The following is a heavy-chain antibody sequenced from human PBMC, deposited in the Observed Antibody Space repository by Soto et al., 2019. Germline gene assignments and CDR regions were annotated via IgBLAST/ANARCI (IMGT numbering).Heavy chain of an antibody. Sequence: QVQLQESGPGLVKPSETLSLTCTVAGASMSGNYWTWVRQPPGKGLEWIGNMFYSGTTNYNPPLRSRVTMSLDTSVNQFSLRLSSVTAADTAVYYCARPNMWYGKILQWGRGTLVTVSS. CDR1: GASMSGNY. J-gene: IGHJ1*01. V-gene: IGHV4-59*01. CDR3: ARPNMWYGKILQ. D-gene: IGHD2-15*01. CDR2: MFYSGTT.